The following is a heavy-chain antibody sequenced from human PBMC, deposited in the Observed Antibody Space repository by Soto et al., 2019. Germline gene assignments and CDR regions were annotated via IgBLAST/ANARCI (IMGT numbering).Heavy chain of an antibody. V-gene: IGHV4-59*08. CDR3: ARAGGLGAVAVDY. Sequence: PSETLSLTCTVSSGSIRDYYWGWIRQSPGKGLEWIGYIYYTGTTKYNPSLKSRVTISVDSSKSQFSLKLDSVTAADTAVYYCARAGGLGAVAVDYWGQGTLVTVSS. CDR1: SGSIRDYY. D-gene: IGHD6-19*01. J-gene: IGHJ4*02. CDR2: IYYTGTT.